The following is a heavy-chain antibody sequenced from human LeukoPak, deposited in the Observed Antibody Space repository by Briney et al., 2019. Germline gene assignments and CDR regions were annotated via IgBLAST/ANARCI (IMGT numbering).Heavy chain of an antibody. CDR1: GGSISSSSYY. CDR3: ARHRRGYRYGRYYDL. V-gene: IGHV4-39*01. Sequence: SETLSLTCTVSGGSISSSSYYWGSIRKPPGKGLEWIGSIYYSGSTYYNPSLKSRVTISVDTSKNQCSLKLSSVTAADTAVDYCARHRRGYRYGRYYDLGGRGTVATVSS. J-gene: IGHJ2*01. CDR2: IYYSGST. D-gene: IGHD5-18*01.